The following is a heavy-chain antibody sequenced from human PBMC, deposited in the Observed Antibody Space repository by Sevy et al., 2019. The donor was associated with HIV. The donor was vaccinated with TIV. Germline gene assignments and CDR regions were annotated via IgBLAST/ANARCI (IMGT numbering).Heavy chain of an antibody. CDR1: GFTFSSYW. CDR3: ARDNWYDFWSGYYTSGRYYYYGMDV. J-gene: IGHJ6*02. D-gene: IGHD3-3*01. V-gene: IGHV3-7*01. Sequence: GGSLRLSCAASGFTFSSYWMSWVRQAPGKGLEWVANIKQDGSEKYYVDSVKGRFTISRDNAKNSLYLQMNSLRAEDTAEYYSARDNWYDFWSGYYTSGRYYYYGMDVWGQGTTVTVSS. CDR2: IKQDGSEK.